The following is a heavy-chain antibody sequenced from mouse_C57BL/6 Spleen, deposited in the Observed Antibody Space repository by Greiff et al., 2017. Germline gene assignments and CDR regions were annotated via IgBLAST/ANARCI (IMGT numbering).Heavy chain of an antibody. V-gene: IGHV1-54*01. CDR2: INPGSGGT. CDR1: GYAFTNYL. Sequence: QVQLQQSGAELVRPGTSVKVSCKASGYAFTNYLIEWVKQRPGQGLAWIGVINPGSGGTNYNEKFKGKATLTADKSSSTAYMQLSSLTSEDSAVYFCARDGSLAGTGFAYWGQGTLVTVSA. D-gene: IGHD3-3*01. J-gene: IGHJ3*01. CDR3: ARDGSLAGTGFAY.